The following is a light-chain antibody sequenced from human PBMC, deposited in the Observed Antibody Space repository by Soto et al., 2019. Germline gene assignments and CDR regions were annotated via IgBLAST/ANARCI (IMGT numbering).Light chain of an antibody. CDR2: DVT. CDR3: CSYSTSSALPYV. J-gene: IGLJ1*01. V-gene: IGLV2-14*01. Sequence: QSVLTQPASVSGSPGQSITISCTGTNNDVGDYNYVSWYQQYPGKAPKLIIYDVTTRPSGVSGRFAGSKSGNTASLTISGLQPEDEADYYCCSYSTSSALPYVFGTGTKVTVL. CDR1: NNDVGDYNY.